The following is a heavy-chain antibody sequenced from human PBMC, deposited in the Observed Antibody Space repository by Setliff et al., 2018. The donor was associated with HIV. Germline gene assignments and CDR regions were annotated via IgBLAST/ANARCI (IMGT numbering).Heavy chain of an antibody. CDR2: VNSDGSIK. Sequence: PGGSLRLSCAASGFTFDRYWMHWVRQAPGEGLVWASRVNSDGSIKTYADSVKDRFTISRDNSKNTVYLQMSSLRAEDTAVYYCARAAYYNGLDVWGQGTTVTVSS. CDR3: ARAAYYNGLDV. V-gene: IGHV3-74*01. J-gene: IGHJ6*02. CDR1: GFTFDRYW. D-gene: IGHD3-10*01.